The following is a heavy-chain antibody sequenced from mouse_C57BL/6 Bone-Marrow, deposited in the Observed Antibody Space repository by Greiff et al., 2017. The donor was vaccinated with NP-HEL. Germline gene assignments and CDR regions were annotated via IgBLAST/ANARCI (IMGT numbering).Heavy chain of an antibody. CDR3: ARSPLYYDYGAY. CDR2: ISNGGGST. CDR1: GFTFSDYY. V-gene: IGHV5-12*01. J-gene: IGHJ3*01. D-gene: IGHD2-4*01. Sequence: EVHLVESGGGLVQPGGSLKLSCAASGFTFSDYYMYWVRQTPEKRLEWVAYISNGGGSTYYPDTVKGRFTISRDNAKNTLYLQMSRLKSEDTAMYYCARSPLYYDYGAYWGQGTLVTVSA.